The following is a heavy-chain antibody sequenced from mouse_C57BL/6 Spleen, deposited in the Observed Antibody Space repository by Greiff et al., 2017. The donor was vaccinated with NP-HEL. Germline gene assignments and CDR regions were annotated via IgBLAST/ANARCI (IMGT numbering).Heavy chain of an antibody. CDR2: IHPNSGST. CDR1: GYTFTSYW. J-gene: IGHJ2*01. D-gene: IGHD1-1*01. Sequence: QLQQPGAELVKPGASVKLSCKASGYTFTSYWMHWVKQRPGQGLEWIGMIHPNSGSTNYNEKFKSKATLTVDKSSSTAYMQLSSLTSEDSAVYYCARTPRSYYFDYWGQGTTLTVSS. V-gene: IGHV1-64*01. CDR3: ARTPRSYYFDY.